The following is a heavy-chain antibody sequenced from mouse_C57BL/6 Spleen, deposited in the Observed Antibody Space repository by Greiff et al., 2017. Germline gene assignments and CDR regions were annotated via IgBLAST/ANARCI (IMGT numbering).Heavy chain of an antibody. CDR1: GFTFSSYT. CDR2: ISGGGGNT. D-gene: IGHD6-1*01. V-gene: IGHV5-9*01. CDR3: ARHEPLRYFDY. Sequence: EVQLVESGGGLVKPGGSLKLSCAASGFTFSSYTMSWVRQTPEKRLEWVATISGGGGNTYYPDSVKGRFTISRDNAKNTLYLQMSSLRSEDTALYYCARHEPLRYFDYWGQGTTLTVSS. J-gene: IGHJ2*01.